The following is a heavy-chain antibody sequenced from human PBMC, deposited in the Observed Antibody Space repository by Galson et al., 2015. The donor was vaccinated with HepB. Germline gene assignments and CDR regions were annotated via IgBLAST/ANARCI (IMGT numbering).Heavy chain of an antibody. V-gene: IGHV3-30*18. CDR2: ISFDGSDI. CDR3: AKDALYRLNSCYYHYMDV. D-gene: IGHD2-8*01. CDR1: GFTFRRHG. J-gene: IGHJ6*03. Sequence: SLRLSCAASGFTFRRHGMHWVRQAPGKGLEWVAVISFDGSDIQYGDSVKGRFTISRDSSKNTLYLQMDSLRAEDTAVYHCAKDALYRLNSCYYHYMDVWGKGTTVTVSS.